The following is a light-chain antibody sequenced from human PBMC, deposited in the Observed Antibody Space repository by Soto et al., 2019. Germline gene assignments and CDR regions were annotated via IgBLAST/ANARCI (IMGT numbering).Light chain of an antibody. V-gene: IGLV2-14*01. Sequence: SALTQPASVSGSPGQSITISCTGTSSDIGHYNYVSWYQQHPGKAPKLMIYEVSNRPSGVSNRFSGSKSGNTASLTISGLQAEDEADYYCSSYTTSSTLEIGGGTKLTVL. CDR1: SSDIGHYNY. CDR2: EVS. CDR3: SSYTTSSTLE. J-gene: IGLJ2*01.